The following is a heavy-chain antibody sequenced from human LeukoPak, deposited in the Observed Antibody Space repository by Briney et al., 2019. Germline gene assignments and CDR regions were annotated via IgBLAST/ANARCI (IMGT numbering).Heavy chain of an antibody. J-gene: IGHJ6*02. CDR1: GYTFTSYG. CDR2: ISPYNGNT. CDR3: ASAQYCSSTSCYLGYYYYGMDV. D-gene: IGHD2-2*01. V-gene: IGHV1-18*01. Sequence: ASVKVSCKASGYTFTSYGISWVRQAPGQGLEWMGWISPYNGNTNYAQKLQGRVTMTTDTSTSTAYMELSSLRSEDTAVYYCASAQYCSSTSCYLGYYYYGMDVWGQGTTVTVSS.